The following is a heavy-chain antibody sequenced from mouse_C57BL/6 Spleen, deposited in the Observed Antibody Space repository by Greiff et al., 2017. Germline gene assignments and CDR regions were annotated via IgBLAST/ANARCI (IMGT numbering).Heavy chain of an antibody. CDR2: IYPGDGDT. D-gene: IGHD4-1*01. J-gene: IGHJ2*01. CDR3: ARGELGFDY. V-gene: IGHV1-82*01. Sequence: QVQLQQSGPELVKPGASVKISCKASGYAFSSSWMNWVKQRPGKGLEWFGRIYPGDGDTNYNGKFKGKATLTADKSSTTSYMQLRSLPSEDSAVYFCARGELGFDYWGQGTTLTVAS. CDR1: GYAFSSSW.